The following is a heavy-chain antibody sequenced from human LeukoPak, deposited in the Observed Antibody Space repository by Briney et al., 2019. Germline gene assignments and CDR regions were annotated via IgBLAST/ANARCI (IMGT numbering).Heavy chain of an antibody. V-gene: IGHV1-46*01. Sequence: ASVKVSCKASGYTFSGYYMHWVRQAPGQGLEWMGISNPSGGTTGYAQKFQGRVTMTRDTSISTAYMELSSLRSEDTAVYYCARLNLDILTGYPWFDPWGQGTLVTVSS. CDR1: GYTFSGYY. D-gene: IGHD3-9*01. CDR2: SNPSGGTT. CDR3: ARLNLDILTGYPWFDP. J-gene: IGHJ5*02.